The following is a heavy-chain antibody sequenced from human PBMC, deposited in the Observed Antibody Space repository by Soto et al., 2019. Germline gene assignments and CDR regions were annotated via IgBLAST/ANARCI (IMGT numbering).Heavy chain of an antibody. V-gene: IGHV6-1*01. CDR1: GDSVSSNSAG. CDR3: ARGSWDDVSGHYYMDV. CDR2: TYYKSKWYY. D-gene: IGHD1-1*01. J-gene: IGHJ6*03. Sequence: QVPLQQASPGLVKPSQALSLTCDICGDSVSSNSAGWNRIRQTPSRGLEWLGRTYYKSKWYYTYAAYVKSRITVSPDTSKNQFSMQLTSVTPEDTAVYYCARGSWDDVSGHYYMDVWDKGTRVTVSS.